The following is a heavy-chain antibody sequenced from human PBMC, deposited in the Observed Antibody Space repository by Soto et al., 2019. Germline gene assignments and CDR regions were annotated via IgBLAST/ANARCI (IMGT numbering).Heavy chain of an antibody. CDR1: GFTISSRDNHA. J-gene: IGHJ4*02. V-gene: IGHV3-23*01. D-gene: IGHD5-12*01. CDR3: AKEKRDGYNFPFDY. Sequence: GGSLRLSCAASGFTISSRDNHAMSWVRQAPGKGPEWISTISSDGSNRHYADSVLGRFTISRDSSRNTLYLQMNSLRAEDTAVYYCAKEKRDGYNFPFDYWGQGTLVTVSS. CDR2: ISSDGSNR.